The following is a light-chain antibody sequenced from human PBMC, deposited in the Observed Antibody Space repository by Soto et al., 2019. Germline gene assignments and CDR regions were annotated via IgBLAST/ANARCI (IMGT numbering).Light chain of an antibody. CDR1: QDISNY. CDR3: QQFDNLPLT. CDR2: DES. Sequence: DIQMTKSPSSLSASVGDRVTITCQASQDISNYLKWYQQKPGKAPKILIYDESVLEAGVPSRFSGGGSGKHFTLTISSLQAEDVATYYCQQFDNLPLTCGGGNKVEIK. V-gene: IGKV1-33*01. J-gene: IGKJ4*01.